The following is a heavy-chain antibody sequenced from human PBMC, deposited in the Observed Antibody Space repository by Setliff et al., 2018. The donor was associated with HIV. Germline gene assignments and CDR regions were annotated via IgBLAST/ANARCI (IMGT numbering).Heavy chain of an antibody. J-gene: IGHJ6*03. CDR3: ARDKAVNSWSGYYTPTYMDV. Sequence: GGSLRLSCAASGFAFSTFDMNWVRQAPGKGLEWVSTIYSGGSTYHADSVRGRFTISRDDSKNTLYLQMNSLRAEDTAMYYCARDKAVNSWSGYYTPTYMDVWGKGTTVTVSS. D-gene: IGHD3-3*01. V-gene: IGHV3-66*02. CDR2: IYSGGST. CDR1: GFAFSTFD.